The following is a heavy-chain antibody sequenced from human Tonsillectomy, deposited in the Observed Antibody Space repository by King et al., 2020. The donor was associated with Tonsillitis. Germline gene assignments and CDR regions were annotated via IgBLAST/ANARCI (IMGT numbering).Heavy chain of an antibody. CDR3: AKLSIAAAADAFDI. V-gene: IGHV3-30*18. CDR2: ISYDGSNK. Sequence: VQLVESGGGVVQPGRSLRLSCAASGFTFSSYGMHWVRQAPGKGLEWVAVISYDGSNKYYADSVKGRFTISRDNSKNTLYLQMNSLRAEDTAVYYCAKLSIAAAADAFDILGPRDNGHRLF. D-gene: IGHD6-13*01. CDR1: GFTFSSYG. J-gene: IGHJ3*02.